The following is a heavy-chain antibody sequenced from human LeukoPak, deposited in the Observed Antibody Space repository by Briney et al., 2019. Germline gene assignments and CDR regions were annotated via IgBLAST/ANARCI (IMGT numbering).Heavy chain of an antibody. D-gene: IGHD6-13*01. CDR3: ARGWGIAAAGTVVDY. V-gene: IGHV3-21*01. Sequence: GGSLRLSCAASGFTFSSYSMNWVSQAPGKGLEWVSSISSSSSYIYYADSVKGRFTISRDNAKNSLYLQMNSLRAEDTAVYYCARGWGIAAAGTVVDYWGQGTLVTASS. CDR2: ISSSSSYI. J-gene: IGHJ4*02. CDR1: GFTFSSYS.